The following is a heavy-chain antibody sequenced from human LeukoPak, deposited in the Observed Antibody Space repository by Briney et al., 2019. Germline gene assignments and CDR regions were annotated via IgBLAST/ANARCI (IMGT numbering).Heavy chain of an antibody. CDR2: IIPIFGTA. J-gene: IGHJ5*02. CDR3: ARVFTRFLEYGFDP. Sequence: SVKVSCKASGGTFSSYANSWVRQAPGQGLEWMGGIIPIFGTANYAQKFQGRVTITADEFTSTAYMELSSLRSEDTAVYYCARVFTRFLEYGFDPWGQRTLVTVSS. V-gene: IGHV1-69*13. D-gene: IGHD3-3*01. CDR1: GGTFSSYA.